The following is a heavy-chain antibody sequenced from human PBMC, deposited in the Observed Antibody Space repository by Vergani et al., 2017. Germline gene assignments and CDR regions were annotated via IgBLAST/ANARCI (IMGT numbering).Heavy chain of an antibody. CDR3: ARGLMVRGVIPRYYYCMDV. V-gene: IGHV3-11*05. J-gene: IGHJ6*02. Sequence: QVQLVESGGGLVKPGGSLRLSCAASGFPFSDYYMSWIRQAPGKGLEWVSYISSSSSYTNYADSVKGRFTISRDNAKNSLYLQMNSLRAEDTAVYYCARGLMVRGVIPRYYYCMDVWGQGTTVTVSS. D-gene: IGHD3-10*01. CDR1: GFPFSDYY. CDR2: ISSSSSYT.